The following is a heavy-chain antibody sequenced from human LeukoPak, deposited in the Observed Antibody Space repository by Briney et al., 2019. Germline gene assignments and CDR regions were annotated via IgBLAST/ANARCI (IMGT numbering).Heavy chain of an antibody. D-gene: IGHD2-2*01. CDR2: IYTSGST. CDR1: GGSISSYY. CDR3: ARDKRDIVVVPATNWFDP. J-gene: IGHJ5*02. Sequence: SETLSLTCTVSGGSISSYYWSWIRQAAGKGLEWIGRIYTSGSTNYNPSLKSRVTMSVDTSKNQFSLKLSSVTAADTAVYYCARDKRDIVVVPATNWFDPWGQGTLVTVSS. V-gene: IGHV4-4*07.